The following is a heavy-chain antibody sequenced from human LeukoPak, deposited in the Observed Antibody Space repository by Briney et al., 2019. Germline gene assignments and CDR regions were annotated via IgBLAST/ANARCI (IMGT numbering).Heavy chain of an antibody. CDR1: GGSFSGYY. D-gene: IGHD1/OR15-1a*01. CDR3: ARLRKQPPAAHGMDV. CDR2: INHSGST. V-gene: IGHV4-34*01. J-gene: IGHJ6*02. Sequence: SETLSLTCAVYGGSFSGYYWSWIRQPPGKGLEWIGEINHSGSTNYNPSLKSRVTISVDTSKNQFSLKLSSVTAADTAVYYCARLRKQPPAAHGMDVWGQGTTVTVSS.